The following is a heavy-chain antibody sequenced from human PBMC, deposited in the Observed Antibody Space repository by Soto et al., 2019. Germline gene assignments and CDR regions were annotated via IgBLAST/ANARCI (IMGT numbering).Heavy chain of an antibody. CDR2: ISVSGGET. CDR3: VNGGWVDD. CDR1: GFAFTNFE. D-gene: IGHD1-26*01. V-gene: IGHV3-23*01. Sequence: EVQLLESGGGLVRPGGSRRLSCTASGFAFTNFEMSWARQASGKGLEWVSFISVSGGETHYADSVKGRFTISRDNSKTTRYLQRNSLRVEDVAVYECVNGGWVDDWGQGTLVTVSS. J-gene: IGHJ4*02.